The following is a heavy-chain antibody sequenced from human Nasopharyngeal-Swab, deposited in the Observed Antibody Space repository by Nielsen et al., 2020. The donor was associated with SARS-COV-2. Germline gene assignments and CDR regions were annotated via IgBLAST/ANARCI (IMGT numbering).Heavy chain of an antibody. CDR1: GFTFSSYN. D-gene: IGHD3-22*01. V-gene: IGHV3-33*08. CDR2: IWYDGSNK. CDR3: AREASSGYYVYYYYYGMDV. J-gene: IGHJ6*02. Sequence: GESLKISCAASGFTFSSYNMNWVRQAPGKGLEWVAVIWYDGSNKYYADSVKGRFTISRDNSKNTLYLQMNSLRAEDTAVYYCAREASSGYYVYYYYYGMDVWGQGTTVTVSS.